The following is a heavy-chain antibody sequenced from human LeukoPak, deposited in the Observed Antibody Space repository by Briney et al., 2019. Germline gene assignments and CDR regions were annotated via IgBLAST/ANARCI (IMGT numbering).Heavy chain of an antibody. J-gene: IGHJ4*02. CDR2: ISSSSSYI. V-gene: IGHV3-21*04. CDR1: GFTFSSYS. D-gene: IGHD3-10*01. CDR3: AKTPLITMVRGVPYYFDY. Sequence: GGSLRLSCAASGFTFSSYSMNWVRQAPGKGLEWVSSISSSSSYIYYADSVKGRFTISRDNAKNSLYLQMNSLRAEDTALYYCAKTPLITMVRGVPYYFDYWGQGTLVTVSS.